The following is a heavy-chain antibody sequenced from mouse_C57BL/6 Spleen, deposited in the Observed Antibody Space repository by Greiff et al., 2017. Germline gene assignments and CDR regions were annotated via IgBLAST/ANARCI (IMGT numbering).Heavy chain of an antibody. Sequence: EVKLVESGGGLVKPGGSLKLSCAASGFTFSDYGMHWVRQAPEKGLEWVAYISSGSSTIYYADTVKGRFTISRDNAKNTLFLQMTSLRSEDTAMXYCARSWDYAMDYWGQGTSVTVSS. CDR1: GFTFSDYG. CDR2: ISSGSSTI. V-gene: IGHV5-17*01. CDR3: ARSWDYAMDY. D-gene: IGHD4-1*01. J-gene: IGHJ4*01.